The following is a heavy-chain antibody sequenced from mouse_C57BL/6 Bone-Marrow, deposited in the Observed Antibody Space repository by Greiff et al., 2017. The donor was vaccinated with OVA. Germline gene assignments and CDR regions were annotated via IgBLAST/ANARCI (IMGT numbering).Heavy chain of an antibody. V-gene: IGHV1-77*01. CDR2: IGPGSGST. J-gene: IGHJ4*01. CDR3: ARDDYYDSSYEAMDY. Sequence: VQLQQSGAELVKPGASVKISCKASGYTFTDYYINWVKQRPGQGLEWIGKIGPGSGSTYYNEKFKGKATLTADKSSSTAYMQLSSLTSEDSAVYFYARDDYYDSSYEAMDYWGQGTSVTVSA. CDR1: GYTFTDYY. D-gene: IGHD1-1*01.